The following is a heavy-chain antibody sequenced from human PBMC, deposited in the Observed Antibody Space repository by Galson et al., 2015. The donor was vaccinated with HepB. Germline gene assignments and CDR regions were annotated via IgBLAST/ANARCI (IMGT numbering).Heavy chain of an antibody. V-gene: IGHV4-59*01. CDR3: ARGSSGWYAYFDY. J-gene: IGHJ4*02. D-gene: IGHD6-19*01. CDR2: IYYSGST. CDR1: GGSISSYY. Sequence: ETLSLTCTVSGGSISSYYWSWIRQPPGKGLEWIGYIYYSGSTNYNPSLKSRVTISVDTSKNQFSLKLSSVTAADTAVYYCARGSSGWYAYFDYWGQGTLVTVSS.